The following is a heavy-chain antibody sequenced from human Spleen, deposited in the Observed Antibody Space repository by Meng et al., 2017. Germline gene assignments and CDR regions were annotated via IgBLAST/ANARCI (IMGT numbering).Heavy chain of an antibody. J-gene: IGHJ6*02. CDR2: MRGSGTVI. D-gene: IGHD1-26*01. CDR3: ARVADSGSCYSCYYGMDV. V-gene: IGHV3-11*01. CDR1: GFTFRDYY. Sequence: GESLMISCAASGFTFRDYYMTWNRQAPGKGLEWISYMRGSGTVIYYADSVKGRFTISRDNAKNALYLQMNSLRAEDKAVYYCARVADSGSCYSCYYGMDVWGQGTMVTVSS.